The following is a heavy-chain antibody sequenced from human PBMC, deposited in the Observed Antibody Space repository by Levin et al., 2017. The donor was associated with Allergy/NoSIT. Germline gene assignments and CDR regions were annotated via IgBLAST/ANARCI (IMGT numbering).Heavy chain of an antibody. Sequence: PSETLSLTCAVYGGSFSGYSWSWIRQPPGKGLEWIGEINHSGSTYYNPSLKSRVTISVDTSKNQFSLRLSSVTAADTAVYYCAGATVWFGADDAFDIWGQGTMVTVSS. V-gene: IGHV4-34*01. CDR2: INHSGST. CDR1: GGSFSGYS. J-gene: IGHJ3*02. D-gene: IGHD3-10*01. CDR3: AGATVWFGADDAFDI.